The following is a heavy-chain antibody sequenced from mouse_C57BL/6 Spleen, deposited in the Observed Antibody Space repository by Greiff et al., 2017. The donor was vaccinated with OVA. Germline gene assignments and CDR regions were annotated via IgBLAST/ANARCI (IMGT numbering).Heavy chain of an antibody. D-gene: IGHD1-1*01. CDR1: GYAFTNYL. V-gene: IGHV1-54*01. CDR2: INPGSGGT. Sequence: VKLMESGAELVRPGTSVKVSCKASGYAFTNYLIEWVKQRPGQGLEWIGVINPGSGGTNYNEKFKGKATLTADKSSSTAYMQLSSLTSEDSAVYFCASAGYYGSSSFAYWGQGTLVTVSA. CDR3: ASAGYYGSSSFAY. J-gene: IGHJ3*01.